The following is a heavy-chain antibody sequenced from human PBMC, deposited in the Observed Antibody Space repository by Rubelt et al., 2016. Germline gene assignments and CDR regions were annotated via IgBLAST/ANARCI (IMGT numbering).Heavy chain of an antibody. J-gene: IGHJ4*01. CDR2: FDPEDGET. Sequence: QVQLVQSGAEVKKPGASVKVSCKVSGHILSELSMHWVRQAPGKGLEWMGGFDPEDGETIYAQKFQGRVTMTEDTSTDTAYMELRSLRSEDTALYYSTTKGPSVFPLAPCXRXTXXXTXXLGCLVXXYW. D-gene: IGHD2-8*02. CDR1: GHILSELS. CDR3: TTKGPSVFPLAPCXRXTXXXTXXLGCLVXXY. V-gene: IGHV1-24*01.